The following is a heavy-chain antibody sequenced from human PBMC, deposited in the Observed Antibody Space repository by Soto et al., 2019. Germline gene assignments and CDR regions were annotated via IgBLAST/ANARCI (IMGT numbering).Heavy chain of an antibody. V-gene: IGHV3-48*03. CDR3: ARVPLLEGSGWYPDY. D-gene: IGHD6-19*01. Sequence: GGSLRLSCAASGFTFSSYEMNWVRQAPGRGLEWVSYISSSGSTIYYADSVQGRFTISRDNAKNSLYLQMNSLRAEDTAVYYCARVPLLEGSGWYPDYWGQGTLVTVSS. CDR2: ISSSGSTI. J-gene: IGHJ4*02. CDR1: GFTFSSYE.